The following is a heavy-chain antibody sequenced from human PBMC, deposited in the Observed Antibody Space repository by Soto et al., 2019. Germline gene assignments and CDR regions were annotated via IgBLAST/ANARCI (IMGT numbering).Heavy chain of an antibody. V-gene: IGHV1-8*01. CDR1: GYTFTSYD. J-gene: IGHJ6*03. D-gene: IGHD6-13*01. CDR3: ARKGCSSWYYYSYIDV. CDR2: MNPNSGNT. Sequence: ASVKVSCKASGYTFTSYDINWVRQATGQGLEWMGWMNPNSGNTGYAQKFQGRVTMTRNTSISTAYMELSSLRSEDTAVYYCARKGCSSWYYYSYIDVWGKGTTVTVSS.